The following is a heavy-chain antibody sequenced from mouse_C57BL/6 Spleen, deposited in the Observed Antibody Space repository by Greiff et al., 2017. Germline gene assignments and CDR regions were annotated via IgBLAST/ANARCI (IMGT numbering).Heavy chain of an antibody. CDR3: ASLDSNMDY. J-gene: IGHJ4*01. V-gene: IGHV2-2*01. D-gene: IGHD2-5*01. CDR1: GFSLTSYG. Sequence: QVQLQQSGPGLVQPSQSLSITCTVSGFSLTSYGVHWVRQSPGKGLEWLGVILSGGSPDYNAAFISRLSISKDNSKRQVFFKMNSLQADDTAIYYCASLDSNMDYWGQGTSVTVSS. CDR2: ILSGGSP.